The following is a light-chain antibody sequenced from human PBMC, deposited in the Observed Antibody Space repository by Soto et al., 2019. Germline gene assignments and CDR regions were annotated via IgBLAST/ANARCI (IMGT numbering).Light chain of an antibody. CDR3: LISSGGARV. CDR2: DTN. Sequence: QAVVTQEPSLIVSPGGTVSLTCGSNTGAVTIGHYPYWFQQKPGQAPRTLVYDTNNRHSWTPARFSGSLLGGKAALTLSGAQPEDEADYYCLISSGGARVFGGGTKLIVL. J-gene: IGLJ3*02. CDR1: TGAVTIGHY. V-gene: IGLV7-46*01.